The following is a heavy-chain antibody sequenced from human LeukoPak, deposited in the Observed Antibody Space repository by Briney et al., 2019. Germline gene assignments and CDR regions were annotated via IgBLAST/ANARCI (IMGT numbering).Heavy chain of an antibody. CDR1: GGSISSYY. D-gene: IGHD5-18*01. CDR3: ARSVQSYGRPYSDY. V-gene: IGHV4-59*01. CDR2: IYYSGST. Sequence: PSETLSLTCTVSGGSISSYYWSWIRQPPGKGLEWIGYIYYSGSTNYNPSLKSRVTISVDTSKNQFSLKLSSVTAADTAVYYCARSVQSYGRPYSDYWGQGTLVTVSS. J-gene: IGHJ4*02.